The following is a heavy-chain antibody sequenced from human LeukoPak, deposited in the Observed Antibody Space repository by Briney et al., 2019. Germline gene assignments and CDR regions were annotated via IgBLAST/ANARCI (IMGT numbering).Heavy chain of an antibody. CDR1: GGSISSSTYY. CDR3: ARSRKYGAVTTYSWFDP. D-gene: IGHD4-17*01. V-gene: IGHV4-39*01. CDR2: IYYTGST. Sequence: SETLSLTCTVSGGSISSSTYYWGWIRQPPGKGLEWIAGIYYTGSTNYNPSLKSRVTISVDTSENQFSLKLSSVTAADTAVYYCARSRKYGAVTTYSWFDPWGQGTLVIVSS. J-gene: IGHJ5*02.